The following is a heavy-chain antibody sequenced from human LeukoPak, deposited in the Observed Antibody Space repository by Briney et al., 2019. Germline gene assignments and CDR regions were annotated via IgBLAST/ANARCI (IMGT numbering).Heavy chain of an antibody. CDR3: ARGNYGLDWNDPWGDYYYYYYMDV. D-gene: IGHD1-1*01. CDR1: GYTFTSYG. Sequence: ASVKVSCKASGYTFTSYGISWVRQAPGQGLEWMGWISAYNGNTNYAQKLQGRVTMTTDTSTSTAYMELRSLRYDDTAVYYCARGNYGLDWNDPWGDYYYYYYMDVWGKGTTVTVSS. V-gene: IGHV1-18*01. J-gene: IGHJ6*03. CDR2: ISAYNGNT.